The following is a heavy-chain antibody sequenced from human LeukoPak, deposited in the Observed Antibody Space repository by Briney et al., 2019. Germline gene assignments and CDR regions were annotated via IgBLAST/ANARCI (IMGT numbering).Heavy chain of an antibody. Sequence: GGSLRLSCAAPGFTFSSYWMHWVRQAPGKGLVWVSRINTDGSSTSYADSVKGRFTISRDNAKNTLYLQMNSLRAEDTAVYYCARVPYYDFWSGYVEDYYYYYMDVWGKGTTVTVSS. CDR2: INTDGSST. V-gene: IGHV3-74*01. CDR3: ARVPYYDFWSGYVEDYYYYYMDV. J-gene: IGHJ6*03. D-gene: IGHD3-3*01. CDR1: GFTFSSYW.